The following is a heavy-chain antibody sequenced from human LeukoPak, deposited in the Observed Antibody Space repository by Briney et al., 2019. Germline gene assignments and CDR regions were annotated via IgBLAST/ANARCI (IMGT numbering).Heavy chain of an antibody. J-gene: IGHJ5*01. D-gene: IGHD3-9*01. V-gene: IGHV3-74*01. Sequence: GGSLRLSCAASGFTFSNYWMHWVRQAPGKGLVWVSRIKGDGSHTIYADSVKGRFTISRDNAKNTPYLQMKSLRAEDTAVYYCVRDWDHFDFDSWGLGTLVTVSS. CDR1: GFTFSNYW. CDR3: VRDWDHFDFDS. CDR2: IKGDGSHT.